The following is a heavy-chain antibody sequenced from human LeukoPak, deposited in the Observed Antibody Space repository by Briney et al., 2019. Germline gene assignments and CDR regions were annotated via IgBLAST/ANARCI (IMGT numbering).Heavy chain of an antibody. J-gene: IGHJ4*02. CDR1: GFTFRSYA. CDR2: ISGSGGST. D-gene: IGHD6-13*01. CDR3: AKAQWSAAGKNCFDY. Sequence: GGSLRLSCAAYGFTFRSYAMRWVRQAPGKGLEWVSGISGSGGSTYYADSVKGRFTIYRDSSKNTLYLHMDSLRADGTAGYYCAKAQWSAAGKNCFDYWGQGTLGTVSS. V-gene: IGHV3-23*01.